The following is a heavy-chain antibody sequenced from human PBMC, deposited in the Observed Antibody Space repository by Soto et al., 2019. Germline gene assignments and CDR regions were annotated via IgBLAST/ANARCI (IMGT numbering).Heavy chain of an antibody. J-gene: IGHJ6*03. CDR1: GGSISSGGYY. V-gene: IGHV4-31*03. CDR2: IYYSGST. Sequence: SETLSLTCTVSGGSISSGGYYWSWIRQHPGKGLEWIGYIYYSGSTYYNPSLKSRVTISVDTSKNQFSLKLSSVTAADTAVYYCARVRGVTTPYYYYYMDVWGKGTTVTVSS. D-gene: IGHD4-17*01. CDR3: ARVRGVTTPYYYYYMDV.